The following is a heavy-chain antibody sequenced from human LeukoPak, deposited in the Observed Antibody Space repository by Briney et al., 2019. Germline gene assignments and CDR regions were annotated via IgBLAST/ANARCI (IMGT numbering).Heavy chain of an antibody. D-gene: IGHD1-26*01. CDR1: GGSISRYY. Sequence: PSETPSLTCTVSGGSISRYYWSWIRQPPGKGLEWIGYIYYSGSTNYNPSLKSRVTISVDTSKNQFSLKLSSVTAADTALYYCAKDIRVGAHGVQGSNFDYWGQGTLVTVSS. CDR2: IYYSGST. V-gene: IGHV4-59*12. J-gene: IGHJ4*02. CDR3: AKDIRVGAHGVQGSNFDY.